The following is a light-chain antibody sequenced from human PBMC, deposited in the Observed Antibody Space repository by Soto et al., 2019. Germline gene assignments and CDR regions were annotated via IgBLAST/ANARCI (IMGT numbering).Light chain of an antibody. V-gene: IGLV1-51*01. CDR2: DNE. CDR3: GSWDSSLSAYV. CDR1: SSNIGNNY. J-gene: IGLJ1*01. Sequence: QSVLTQPPSVSAAPGQKVTISCSGGSSNIGNNYVSWYQQLPGTAPKLLIYDNEKRPSGIPDRFSGSKSGTSATLGITGFQTGDEADYYCGSWDSSLSAYVFGTGTKVTVL.